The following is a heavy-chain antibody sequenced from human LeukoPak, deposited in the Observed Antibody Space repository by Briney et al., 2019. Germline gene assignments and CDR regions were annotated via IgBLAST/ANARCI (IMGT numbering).Heavy chain of an antibody. D-gene: IGHD3-10*01. CDR1: GGSFSGYY. Sequence: SETLSLTCAVYGGSFSGYYWSWIRQPPGKGLEWIGEINHSGSTNYNPSLKSRVTISVDTSKNQFSLKLSSVTAADTAVYYCARGIGFRQDYYGSGSYYFRFDPWGQGTLVTVSS. J-gene: IGHJ5*02. CDR2: INHSGST. CDR3: ARGIGFRQDYYGSGSYYFRFDP. V-gene: IGHV4-34*01.